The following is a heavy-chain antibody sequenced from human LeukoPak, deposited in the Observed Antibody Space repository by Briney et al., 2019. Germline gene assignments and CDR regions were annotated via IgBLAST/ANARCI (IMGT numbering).Heavy chain of an antibody. CDR3: TTSSSPYYDFWSGYYFYFDY. CDR2: IKSKTDGGTT. V-gene: IGHV3-15*07. Sequence: PGGSLRLSCAASGFTFSNAWMNWVRQAPGKGLEWVGRIKSKTDGGTTDYAAPVKGRFTISRDDSKNTLYLQTNSLKTEDTAVYYCTTSSSPYYDFWSGYYFYFDYWGQGTLVTVSS. CDR1: GFTFSNAW. J-gene: IGHJ4*02. D-gene: IGHD3-3*01.